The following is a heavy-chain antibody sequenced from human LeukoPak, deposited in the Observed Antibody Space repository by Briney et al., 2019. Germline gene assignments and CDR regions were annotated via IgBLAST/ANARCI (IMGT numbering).Heavy chain of an antibody. CDR3: AAGYCTNGVCYTGNY. V-gene: IGHV4-39*07. CDR1: GGSISSSSYY. D-gene: IGHD2-8*01. Sequence: SETLSLTCTVSGGSISSSSYYWGWIRQPPGKGLEWIGSIYYSGSTYYNPSLKSRVTISVDTSKNQFSLKLSSVTAADTAVYYCAAGYCTNGVCYTGNYWGQGTLVTVSS. J-gene: IGHJ4*02. CDR2: IYYSGST.